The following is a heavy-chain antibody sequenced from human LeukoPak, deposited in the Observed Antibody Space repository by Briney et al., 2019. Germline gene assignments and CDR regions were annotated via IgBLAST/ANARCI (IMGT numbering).Heavy chain of an antibody. CDR1: GYTFTSYD. Sequence: ASVKFSCKASGYTFTSYDINWVRQATGQGLEWMGWMNPNSGNTGYAQKFQGRVTITRNTSISTAYMELSSLRSEDTAVYYCATLIAAAGTLGDYWGQGTLVTVSS. CDR3: ATLIAAAGTLGDY. CDR2: MNPNSGNT. D-gene: IGHD6-13*01. J-gene: IGHJ4*02. V-gene: IGHV1-8*03.